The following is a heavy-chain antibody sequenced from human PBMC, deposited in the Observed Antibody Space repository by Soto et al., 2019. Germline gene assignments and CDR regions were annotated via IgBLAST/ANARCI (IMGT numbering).Heavy chain of an antibody. J-gene: IGHJ6*01. CDR2: IYPGDSDT. CDR3: ARRGHIVACINGMGV. CDR1: GYSFTRYW. D-gene: IGHD5-12*01. Sequence: GESLKISCKGAGYSFTRYWIGWVRQMPGKGLEWMGIIYPGDSDTRYSPSFQGQVTISADKSISTAYLQWSSLKASDTAMYYCARRGHIVACINGMGVWRQLHTVPACS. V-gene: IGHV5-51*01.